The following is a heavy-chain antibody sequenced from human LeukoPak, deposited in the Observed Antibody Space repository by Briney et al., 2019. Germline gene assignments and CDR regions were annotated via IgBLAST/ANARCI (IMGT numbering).Heavy chain of an antibody. CDR1: GGSISSYY. CDR2: IYYIGTT. V-gene: IGHV4-59*08. J-gene: IGHJ4*02. Sequence: PSETLSLTCSVSGGSISSYYWSWIRQPPGKGLELIGYIYYIGTTNYNHSLNSRVTISVDTSKNQFSLKLSSVTAADTAVYYCARQGYSSSWPYFDYWGQGTVVTVSS. D-gene: IGHD6-13*01. CDR3: ARQGYSSSWPYFDY.